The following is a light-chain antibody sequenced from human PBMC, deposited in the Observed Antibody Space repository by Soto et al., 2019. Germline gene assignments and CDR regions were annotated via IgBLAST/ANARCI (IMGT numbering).Light chain of an antibody. CDR1: RTIDNY. Sequence: IQMTQSPSSLSASLGYRFTITCRASRTIDNYLNWYQQKXGRAPDLLVYATSSLQSGVPSRFTGGGSGTHFTLTISGLQPEDFEAYFCQQSYNNPITFGQGTRLEIK. J-gene: IGKJ5*01. V-gene: IGKV1-39*01. CDR2: ATS. CDR3: QQSYNNPIT.